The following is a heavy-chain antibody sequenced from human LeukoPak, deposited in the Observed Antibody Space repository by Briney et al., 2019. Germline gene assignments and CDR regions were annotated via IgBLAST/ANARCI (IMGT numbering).Heavy chain of an antibody. CDR3: AFTGYSSIY. CDR1: GFPFSRYA. D-gene: IGHD6-13*01. CDR2: ISGSGLST. Sequence: PGGSLRLSCAASGFPFSRYAVSWVHHAPGKGLECVSAISGSGLSTYYADSVKRRFTISRDNSKNTLYLQMNSLRAEDTAVYYCAFTGYSSIYWGQGTLVTVSS. V-gene: IGHV3-23*01. J-gene: IGHJ4*02.